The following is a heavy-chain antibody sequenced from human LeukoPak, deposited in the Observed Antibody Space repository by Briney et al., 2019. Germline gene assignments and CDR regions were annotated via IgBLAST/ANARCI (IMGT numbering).Heavy chain of an antibody. CDR3: ARGWNDY. CDR2: ISAYNGYT. V-gene: IGHV1-18*01. D-gene: IGHD1-1*01. J-gene: IGHJ4*02. Sequence: ASVKVSCKASGYTFTNYGINWVRQAPGQGLEWMGWISAYNGYTKYAQKLQGRVTMTKDTYTSTAYMELRSLRSDDTAVYYCARGWNDYWGQGTLVTVSP. CDR1: GYTFTNYG.